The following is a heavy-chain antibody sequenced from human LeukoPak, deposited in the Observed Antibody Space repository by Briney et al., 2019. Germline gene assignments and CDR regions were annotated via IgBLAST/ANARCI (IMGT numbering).Heavy chain of an antibody. Sequence: GGSLRLSCAASGFTYSYNAMIWVRQAPGKGLEWVSSISGSGDSSYYADSVKGRFTISRDNSKNTVYLQMNSLRAEDTAVYYCGKDPDGVQLWSRGYWGQGTLVTVSS. D-gene: IGHD5-18*01. CDR3: GKDPDGVQLWSRGY. CDR1: GFTYSYNA. CDR2: ISGSGDSS. J-gene: IGHJ4*02. V-gene: IGHV3-23*01.